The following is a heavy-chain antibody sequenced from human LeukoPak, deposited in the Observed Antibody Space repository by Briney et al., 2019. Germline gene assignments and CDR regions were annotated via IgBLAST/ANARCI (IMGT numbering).Heavy chain of an antibody. V-gene: IGHV4-34*01. D-gene: IGHD1-26*01. CDR1: GGSFSGYY. CDR3: ARLIVGATPDY. J-gene: IGHJ4*02. CDR2: INHSGST. Sequence: SETLSLTCAVYGGSFSGYYWSWIRQPPGKGLEWIGEINHSGSTNYNPSLKSRVTISVDTSKNQFSLKLSSVTAADTAVYYCARLIVGATPDYWGQGTLVTVSS.